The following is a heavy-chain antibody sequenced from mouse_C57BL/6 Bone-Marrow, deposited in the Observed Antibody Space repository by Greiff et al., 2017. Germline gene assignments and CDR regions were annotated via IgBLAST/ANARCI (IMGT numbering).Heavy chain of an antibody. CDR1: GYTFTSYW. V-gene: IGHV1-69*01. CDR2: IDPTDSYT. CDR3: AIPPSGNYGWYFDV. J-gene: IGHJ1*03. D-gene: IGHD2-1*01. Sequence: QVQLQQPGAELVMPGASVKLSCKASGYTFTSYWMRWVKQRPGQGLEWIGEIDPTDSYTNYNQKFKGKSTLTVDKSSSTAYMQLSSLTSEDSAFYSCAIPPSGNYGWYFDVWGTGTTVTVSS.